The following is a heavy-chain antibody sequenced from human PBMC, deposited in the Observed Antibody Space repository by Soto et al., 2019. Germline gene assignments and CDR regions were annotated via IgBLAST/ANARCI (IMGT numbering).Heavy chain of an antibody. Sequence: ARGEGIASKCRCSVYQSHEKGLEWMGWISAYNGNTNYAQKLQGRVTMTTDTSTSTAYMELRSLRSDDTAVYYCARGGDIVVVVAATPMDVWGQGTTVTVSS. CDR2: ISAYNGNT. CDR1: GEGIASKC. CDR3: ARGGDIVVVVAATPMDV. V-gene: IGHV1-18*01. J-gene: IGHJ6*02. D-gene: IGHD2-15*01.